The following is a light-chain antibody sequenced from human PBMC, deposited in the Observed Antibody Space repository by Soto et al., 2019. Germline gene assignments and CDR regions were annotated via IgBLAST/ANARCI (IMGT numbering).Light chain of an antibody. V-gene: IGKV1-27*01. J-gene: IGKJ4*01. Sequence: DIQMTQSPSSLSVSVGDRVTITCRASQGISNDLAWYQQKPGKVPKLLIFAASTLQSGVPSRFSGSGSGTDFTLTISSLQPEDVATYYCQQYNSYSTFGGGTKVEIK. CDR1: QGISND. CDR2: AAS. CDR3: QQYNSYST.